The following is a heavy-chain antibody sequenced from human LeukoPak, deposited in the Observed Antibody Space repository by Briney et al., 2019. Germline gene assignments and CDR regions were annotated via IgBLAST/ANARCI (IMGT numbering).Heavy chain of an antibody. CDR2: VSNDETNK. D-gene: IGHD4-23*01. V-gene: IGHV3-30*04. CDR3: VLGHYGGLFDN. Sequence: GKSLRLSCAASGFTFTRYDMHWVRQAPGKGLEWVAVVSNDETNKDYGNSVKGRFTIARDNSKNTLYLQTSSLRVEDTAVYYCVLGHYGGLFDNWGQGALVTVSS. CDR1: GFTFTRYD. J-gene: IGHJ4*02.